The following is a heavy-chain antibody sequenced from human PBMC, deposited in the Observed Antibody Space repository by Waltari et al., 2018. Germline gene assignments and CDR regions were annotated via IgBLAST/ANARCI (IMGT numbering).Heavy chain of an antibody. CDR1: GDSVTSSNSY. CDR2: IAYRGTT. V-gene: IGHV4-39*07. J-gene: IGHJ3*02. D-gene: IGHD4-17*01. Sequence: QLQLQESGPGLVKPSETLSLTCSVSGDSVTSSNSYWGWIRQPPGRGREGIECIAYRGTTDSTPSLTSRITGSVDTSNNKFSLKLTSVSAADTAVYYWTRYAYGNSDYGWFAFDTWGHGTMVTVSS. CDR3: TRYAYGNSDYGWFAFDT.